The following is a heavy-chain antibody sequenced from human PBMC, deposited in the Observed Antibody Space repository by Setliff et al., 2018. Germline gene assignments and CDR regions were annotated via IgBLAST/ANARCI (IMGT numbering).Heavy chain of an antibody. CDR2: INPNSGGT. CDR1: GYTFTGYY. V-gene: IGHV1-2*06. CDR3: ARSGDPKSAFERYLFD. J-gene: IGHJ4*02. Sequence: ASVKVSCKASGYTFTGYYMHWVRQAPGQGLEWMGRINPNSGGTNLPQRFQGRVTMTRDTSMKTAFLEMSGLTSDDTALYFCARSGDPKSAFERYLFDWGQGTLVTVS. D-gene: IGHD1-1*01.